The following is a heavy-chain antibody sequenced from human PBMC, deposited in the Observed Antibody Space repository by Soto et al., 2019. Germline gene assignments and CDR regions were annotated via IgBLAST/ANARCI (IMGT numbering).Heavy chain of an antibody. CDR1: GGSISSGDYY. D-gene: IGHD3-3*02. J-gene: IGHJ5*02. CDR3: ARDPWSGPQLAVDP. CDR2: INHSGST. Sequence: SETLSLTCTVSGGSISSGDYYWSWIRQPPGKGLEWIGEINHSGSTNYNPSLKSRVTISVDTSKNQFSLKLSSVTAADTAVYYCARDPWSGPQLAVDPWGQGTLVTVSS. V-gene: IGHV4-39*07.